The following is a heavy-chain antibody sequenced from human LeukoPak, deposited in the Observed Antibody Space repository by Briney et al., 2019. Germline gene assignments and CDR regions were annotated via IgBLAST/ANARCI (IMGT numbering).Heavy chain of an antibody. V-gene: IGHV4-39*07. CDR2: IYYSGST. D-gene: IGHD6-19*01. CDR3: ARCDRQWLVPSAFDI. CDR1: GGSISSSSYY. J-gene: IGHJ3*02. Sequence: SETLSLTCTVSGGSISSSSYYWGWIRQPPGKGLEWIGSIYYSGSTNYNPSLKSRVTMSVDTSKNQFSLKLSSVTAADTAVYYCARCDRQWLVPSAFDIWGQGTMVTVSS.